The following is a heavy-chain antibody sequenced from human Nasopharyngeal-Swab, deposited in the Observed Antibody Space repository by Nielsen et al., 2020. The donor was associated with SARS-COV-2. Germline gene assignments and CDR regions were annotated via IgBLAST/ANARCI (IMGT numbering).Heavy chain of an antibody. CDR1: GYTFTGYY. CDR2: INPNSGGT. D-gene: IGHD6-19*01. V-gene: IGHV1-2*06. Sequence: ASVKDSCKASGYTFTGYYMHWVRQAPGQGLEWMGRINPNSGGTNYAQKFQGRVTMTRDTSISTAYMELSRLRSDDTAVYYCARDPTSVAGTGDYYYGMDVWGQGTTVTVSS. CDR3: ARDPTSVAGTGDYYYGMDV. J-gene: IGHJ6*02.